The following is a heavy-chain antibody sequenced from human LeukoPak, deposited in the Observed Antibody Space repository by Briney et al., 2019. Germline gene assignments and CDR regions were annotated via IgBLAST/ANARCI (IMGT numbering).Heavy chain of an antibody. CDR1: GFTFDDYG. V-gene: IGHV3-20*04. CDR3: ARGTIFGVVILFDY. CDR2: INWNGGST. Sequence: PGGSLRLSCAASGFTFDDYGMSWVRQAPGKGLEWVSGINWNGGSTGYADSVKGRFTISRDNAKNSPYLQMNSLRAEDTALYYCARGTIFGVVILFDYWGQGTLVTVSS. J-gene: IGHJ4*02. D-gene: IGHD3-3*01.